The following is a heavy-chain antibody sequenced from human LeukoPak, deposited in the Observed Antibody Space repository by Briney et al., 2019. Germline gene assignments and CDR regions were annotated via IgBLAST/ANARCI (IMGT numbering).Heavy chain of an antibody. V-gene: IGHV3-7*05. CDR2: IKQDGSVI. J-gene: IGHJ4*02. CDR3: ARIGYSSSCFDY. D-gene: IGHD6-13*01. Sequence: GGSLRLSCAASGFTFTTYWMSWVRQAPGKGLEWVANIKQDGSVIYYMDSVKGRFTISRDNAKNALHLQMNSLRAEDTAVYYCARIGYSSSCFDYWGQGTLVTVSS. CDR1: GFTFTTYW.